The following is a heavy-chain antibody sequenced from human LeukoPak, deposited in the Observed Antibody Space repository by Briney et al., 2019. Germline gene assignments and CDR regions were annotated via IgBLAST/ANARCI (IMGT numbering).Heavy chain of an antibody. CDR1: GFTFSSYW. CDR3: AREVTISGTPGGFDL. V-gene: IGHV3-7*01. Sequence: PGGSLRLSCAASGFTFSSYWMNWVRQAPGKGLEWVANIKQDGTEKYYVDSVKGRFTISRDNAKNSLYLQMNSLRAEDTAVYYCAREVTISGTPGGFDLWGQGTLVTV. J-gene: IGHJ4*02. D-gene: IGHD1-20*01. CDR2: IKQDGTEK.